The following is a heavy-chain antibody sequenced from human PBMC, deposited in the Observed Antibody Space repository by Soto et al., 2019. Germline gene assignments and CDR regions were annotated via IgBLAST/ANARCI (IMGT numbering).Heavy chain of an antibody. CDR1: GFSFTGYY. CDR3: ARDIKQWVERLGLEY. D-gene: IGHD6-19*01. J-gene: IGHJ4*02. V-gene: IGHV1-2*02. Sequence: ASVKVSCKASGFSFTGYYIHWLRQAPGQGLEWMGWINAHSGGTEYAQKFQGRVTMTTDTLSRTAYLELRGLKSDDTAVYYCARDIKQWVERLGLEYWGQGTLVTVSS. CDR2: INAHSGGT.